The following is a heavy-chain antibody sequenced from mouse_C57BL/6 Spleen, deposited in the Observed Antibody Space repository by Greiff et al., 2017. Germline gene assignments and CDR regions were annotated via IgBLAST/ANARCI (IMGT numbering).Heavy chain of an antibody. J-gene: IGHJ4*01. V-gene: IGHV5-17*01. CDR2: ISSGSSTI. Sequence: EVKVVESGGGLVKPGGSLKLSCAASGFTFSDYGMHWVRQAPEKGLEWVAYISSGSSTIYYAHTVKGRFPFSRDTAKNTLYLQMTSLRSEDTAMYYCARGTTVVATNYKARDYWGQGTSVTVCS. CDR1: GFTFSDYG. CDR3: ARGTTVVATNYKARDY. D-gene: IGHD1-1*01.